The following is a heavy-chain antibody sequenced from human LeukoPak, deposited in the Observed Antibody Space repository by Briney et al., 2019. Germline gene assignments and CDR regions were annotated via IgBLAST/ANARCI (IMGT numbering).Heavy chain of an antibody. V-gene: IGHV1-8*03. Sequence: GASVKVSCKASGHTFTSYDINWVRQATGQGLEWMGWMNPNSGNTGYAQKFQGRVTITRNTSISTAYMELSSLRSDDTAVYYCARVVYCSSTSCYTTYYMDVWGKGTTVTVSS. D-gene: IGHD2-2*02. CDR3: ARVVYCSSTSCYTTYYMDV. J-gene: IGHJ6*03. CDR2: MNPNSGNT. CDR1: GHTFTSYD.